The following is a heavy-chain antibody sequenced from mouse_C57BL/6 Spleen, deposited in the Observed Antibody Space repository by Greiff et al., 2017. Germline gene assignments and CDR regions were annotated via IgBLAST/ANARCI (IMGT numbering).Heavy chain of an antibody. CDR3: ARGGTTGDYDMDY. D-gene: IGHD2-14*01. Sequence: QVQLQQSGAELVRPGTSVKMSCKASGYTFTNYWIGWAKQRPGHGLEWIGDIYPGGGYTNYNEKFKGKATLTADKSSSTAYMQFSSLTSEDSAIYYCARGGTTGDYDMDYWGQGTSVTVSS. CDR1: GYTFTNYW. V-gene: IGHV1-63*01. J-gene: IGHJ4*01. CDR2: IYPGGGYT.